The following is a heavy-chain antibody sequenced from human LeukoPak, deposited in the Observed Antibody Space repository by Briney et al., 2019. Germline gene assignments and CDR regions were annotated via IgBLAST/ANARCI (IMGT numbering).Heavy chain of an antibody. CDR1: GNSFGDYY. V-gene: IGHV4-59*12. CDR3: ARVRSSSSWSRYYYYYYYMDV. Sequence: NPSETLSLTCTVSGNSFGDYYWSWIRQPPGKGLEWIGYIYYSGSTNYNPSLKSRATISVDTSKNQFSLKLSSVTAADTAVYYCARVRSSSSWSRYYYYYYYMDVWGKGTTVTVSS. J-gene: IGHJ6*03. D-gene: IGHD6-13*01. CDR2: IYYSGST.